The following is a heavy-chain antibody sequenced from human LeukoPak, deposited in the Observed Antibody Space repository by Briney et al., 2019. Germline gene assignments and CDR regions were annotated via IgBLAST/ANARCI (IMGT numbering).Heavy chain of an antibody. Sequence: GGSLRLSCAASGFTFSSHAMTWVRQAPGKGLEWVSAISDSGGSTYYADSVKGRFTISRDNSKNTLYLQMNSLRAEDTAVYYCAKENLGRWFLQPLDYWGQGTLVTVSS. CDR2: ISDSGGST. D-gene: IGHD3-10*01. CDR3: AKENLGRWFLQPLDY. J-gene: IGHJ4*02. CDR1: GFTFSSHA. V-gene: IGHV3-23*01.